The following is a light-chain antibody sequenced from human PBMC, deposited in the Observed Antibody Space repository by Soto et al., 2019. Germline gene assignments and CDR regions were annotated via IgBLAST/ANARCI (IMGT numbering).Light chain of an antibody. J-gene: IGKJ5*01. Sequence: DIQMTQSPSSLSASVGDRVTITCRASQGISNYLAWYQQKPVKVPKLLIYASSTLQSGVPSRFSGSGSGTDFTLTISSLQPEDIATYYCQQYDNFPRAINFGQGTRLEI. CDR1: QGISNY. V-gene: IGKV1-27*01. CDR2: ASS. CDR3: QQYDNFPRAIN.